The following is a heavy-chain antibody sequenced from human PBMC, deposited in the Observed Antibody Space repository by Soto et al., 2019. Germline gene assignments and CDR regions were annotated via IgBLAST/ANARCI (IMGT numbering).Heavy chain of an antibody. CDR3: ARLGGYCSTTTCYGYYAMDV. CDR2: LYYSGST. V-gene: IGHV4-59*08. CDR1: RGSISSYY. Sequence: SETLSLTCTVSRGSISSYYWSWIRQPPGKGLEWIGYLYYSGSTYYNPSLESRVTISVDTSKNPFSLKVSSVTAADTAMYYCARLGGYCSTTTCYGYYAMDVWGQGTTVTVSS. J-gene: IGHJ6*02. D-gene: IGHD2-2*01.